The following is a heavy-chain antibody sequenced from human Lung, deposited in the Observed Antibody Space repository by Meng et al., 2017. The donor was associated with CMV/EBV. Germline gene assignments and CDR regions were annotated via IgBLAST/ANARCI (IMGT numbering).Heavy chain of an antibody. Sequence: ASXXVSXNSSGYTFTSYDINWVRQATGQGLEWMGWMNPNSGNTGYAQKFQGRVTMTRNTSISTAYMELSSLRSEDTAVYYCARNPYSSPGPPSPHVHYHYYGMDVXGQGXTVTVSS. D-gene: IGHD6-13*01. CDR1: GYTFTSYD. CDR2: MNPNSGNT. V-gene: IGHV1-8*01. CDR3: ARNPYSSPGPPSPHVHYHYYGMDV. J-gene: IGHJ6*02.